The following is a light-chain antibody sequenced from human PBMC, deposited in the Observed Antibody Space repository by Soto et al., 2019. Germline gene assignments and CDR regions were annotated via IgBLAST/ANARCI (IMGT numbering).Light chain of an antibody. CDR2: DAS. J-gene: IGKJ3*01. V-gene: IGKV3-11*01. CDR3: QQRSNWLT. CDR1: QSVSSNY. Sequence: PGERATLSGRASQSVSSNYLAWYQQKPGQTPKVLIYDASNRATGIPARFSGSGSGTEFTLTISSLEPEDFAVYYCQQRSNWLTFGPGTKVDIK.